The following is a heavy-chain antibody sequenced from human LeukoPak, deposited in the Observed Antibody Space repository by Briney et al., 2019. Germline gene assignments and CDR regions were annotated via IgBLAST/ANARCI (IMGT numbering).Heavy chain of an antibody. CDR1: GGSISGYY. Sequence: SSQTLSLTCTVSGGSISGYYWIWIRQPPGKGLEWIAYIHYTGRANYSPSFKSRATISVDTSKNQFSLRLSSVTTADTGVYYCARHKALHKGDAFDIWGQGTMVTVSS. J-gene: IGHJ3*02. CDR3: ARHKALHKGDAFDI. CDR2: IHYTGRA. V-gene: IGHV4-59*08.